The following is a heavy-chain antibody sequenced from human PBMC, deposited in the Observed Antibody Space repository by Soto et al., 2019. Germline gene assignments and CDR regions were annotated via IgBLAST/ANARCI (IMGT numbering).Heavy chain of an antibody. CDR2: ISYDGSYS. CDR3: AKDHRNGGTRVDY. D-gene: IGHD2-15*01. Sequence: QVQLVESGGGVVQPGRSLRLSCVASGFSFRAHGMHWVRQAPGKGLEWVAVISYDGSYSYYADSVKGRFSTSRDNWNNALYLQMSSLRPEDTAVYFCAKDHRNGGTRVDYWGQGTLVTVSS. V-gene: IGHV3-30*18. CDR1: GFSFRAHG. J-gene: IGHJ4*02.